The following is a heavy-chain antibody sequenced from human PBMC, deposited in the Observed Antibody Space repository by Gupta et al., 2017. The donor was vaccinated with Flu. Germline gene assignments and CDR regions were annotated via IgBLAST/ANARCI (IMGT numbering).Heavy chain of an antibody. D-gene: IGHD6-13*01. CDR2: SSSSSSYR. V-gene: IGHV3-21*01. CDR3: ARSWATEDWLDS. Sequence: EVYLVESGGGLVKPGGSLRLSCPASGFPFSPYRMNWVRQAHGPGLECHPTSSSSSSYRNYADSMKGRFNISRDNAKNSLYLQMNSLRAEDTAVYDCARSWATEDWLDSWGQGALVTVSS. CDR1: GFPFSPYR. J-gene: IGHJ5*01.